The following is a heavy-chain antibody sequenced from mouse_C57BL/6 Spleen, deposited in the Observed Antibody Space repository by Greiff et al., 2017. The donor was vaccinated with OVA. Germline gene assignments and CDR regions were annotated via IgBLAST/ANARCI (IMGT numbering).Heavy chain of an antibody. CDR3: ARGFITTVVATNYFDY. CDR1: GFTFSSYA. Sequence: EVQLVESGGGLVKPGGSLKLSCAASGFTFSSYAMSWVRQTPEKRLEWVATISDGGSYTYYPDNVKGRFTISRDNAKNNLYLQMSHLKSEDTAMYYCARGFITTVVATNYFDYWGQGTTLTVSS. V-gene: IGHV5-4*01. CDR2: ISDGGSYT. J-gene: IGHJ2*01. D-gene: IGHD1-1*01.